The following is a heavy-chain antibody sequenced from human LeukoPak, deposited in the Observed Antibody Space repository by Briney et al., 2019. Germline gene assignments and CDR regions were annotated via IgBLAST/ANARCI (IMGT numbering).Heavy chain of an antibody. Sequence: GGSLRLSCAASGLAFSAYKMHWVRRAPRKGLVWVSRISTDGYTTDYADFVQGRFTASRDNTKNTWSLEMNSLRAEDTAVYYCVVGGSPGYWGQGTLVTVSS. CDR2: ISTDGYTT. CDR3: VVGGSPGY. D-gene: IGHD2-15*01. J-gene: IGHJ4*02. V-gene: IGHV3-74*01. CDR1: GLAFSAYK.